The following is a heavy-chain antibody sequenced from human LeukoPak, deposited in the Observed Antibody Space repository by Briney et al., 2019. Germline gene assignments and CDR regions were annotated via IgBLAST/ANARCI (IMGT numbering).Heavy chain of an antibody. D-gene: IGHD2-15*01. CDR1: GYTFTSYG. CDR3: ARFVVVVAADYYYYYMDV. V-gene: IGHV1-18*01. Sequence: ASVKVSCKASGYTFTSYGTSWVRQAPGQGLDWMGWISAYNGNTNYAQKLQGRVTMTTDTSTSTAYMELRSLRSDDTAVYYCARFVVVVAADYYYYYMDVWGKGTTVTISS. CDR2: ISAYNGNT. J-gene: IGHJ6*03.